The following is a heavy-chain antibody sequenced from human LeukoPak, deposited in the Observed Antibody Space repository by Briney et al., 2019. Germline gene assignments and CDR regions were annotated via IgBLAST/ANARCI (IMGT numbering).Heavy chain of an antibody. Sequence: MSSETLSLTCTVSGDSISSSSYYRGWVRQPPGKGLEWIGEIYHSGSTNYNPSLKSRVTISVDKSKNQFSLKLSSVTAADTAVYYCARGNGYCSSTSCKGWFDPWGQGTLVTVSS. CDR1: GDSISSSSYY. J-gene: IGHJ5*02. D-gene: IGHD2-2*03. V-gene: IGHV4-39*07. CDR2: IYHSGST. CDR3: ARGNGYCSSTSCKGWFDP.